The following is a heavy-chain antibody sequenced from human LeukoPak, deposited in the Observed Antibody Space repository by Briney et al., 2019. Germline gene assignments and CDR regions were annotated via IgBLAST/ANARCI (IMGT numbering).Heavy chain of an antibody. Sequence: PGGSLRLSCAASGFPFSSYSMNWVRQAPGKGLEWVSYISASGSNIYYLDSVKGRFTVSRDNAMNSLFLQMDRPRAVDTAVYYCVRVKGTYFDFWGQGTLVTVSS. CDR1: GFPFSSYS. CDR2: ISASGSNI. D-gene: IGHD1-1*01. V-gene: IGHV3-48*01. CDR3: VRVKGTYFDF. J-gene: IGHJ4*02.